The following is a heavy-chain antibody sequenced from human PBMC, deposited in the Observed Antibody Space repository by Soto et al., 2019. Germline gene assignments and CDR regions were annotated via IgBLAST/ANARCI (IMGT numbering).Heavy chain of an antibody. CDR3: AKDYYSSSWYISYGMDV. Sequence: LRLSCAASGFTFSSYAMSWVRQAPGKGLEWVSAISGSGGSTYYADSVKGRFTISRDNSKNTLYLQMNSLRAEDTAVYYCAKDYYSSSWYISYGMDVWGQGTTVTVSS. CDR1: GFTFSSYA. J-gene: IGHJ6*02. CDR2: ISGSGGST. D-gene: IGHD6-13*01. V-gene: IGHV3-23*01.